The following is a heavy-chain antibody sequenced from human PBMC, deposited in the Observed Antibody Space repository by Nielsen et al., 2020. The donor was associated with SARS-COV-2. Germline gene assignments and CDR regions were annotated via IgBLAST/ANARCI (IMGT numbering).Heavy chain of an antibody. Sequence: GESLKISCAASGFTFSSYGMHWVRQAPGKGLEWVAVISYDGSNKYYADSVKGRFTISRDNSKNTLYLQMNSLRAEDTAVYYCAKDEWLGDYWGQGTLVTVSS. J-gene: IGHJ4*02. CDR2: ISYDGSNK. V-gene: IGHV3-30*18. D-gene: IGHD5-24*01. CDR3: AKDEWLGDY. CDR1: GFTFSSYG.